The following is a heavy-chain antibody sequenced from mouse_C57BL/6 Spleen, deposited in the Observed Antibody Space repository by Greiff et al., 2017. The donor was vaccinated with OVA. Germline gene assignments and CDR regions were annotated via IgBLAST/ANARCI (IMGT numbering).Heavy chain of an antibody. J-gene: IGHJ1*03. Sequence: QVQLQQPGAELVMPGASVKLSCKASGYTFTSYWMHWVKQRPGQGLEWIGEIDPSDSYTNYNQKFKGKSTLTVDKSSSTAYMQLSSLTSEDSAVYYCARRGVSTMVKTGHFDVWGTGTTVTVSS. V-gene: IGHV1-69*01. CDR2: IDPSDSYT. D-gene: IGHD2-2*01. CDR3: ARRGVSTMVKTGHFDV. CDR1: GYTFTSYW.